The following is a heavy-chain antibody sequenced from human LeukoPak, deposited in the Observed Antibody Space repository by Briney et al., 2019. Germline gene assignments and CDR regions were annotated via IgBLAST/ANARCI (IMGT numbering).Heavy chain of an antibody. D-gene: IGHD2-2*02. Sequence: SETLSLTCTVSGGSISSGSYYWSWIRQPAGKGLEWIGRIYTSGSTNYNPSLKSRVSISVDTSKNQFSLKLSSVTAADTAVYYCARAEWRYCSSTSCYIFDYWGQGTLVTVSS. V-gene: IGHV4-61*02. CDR2: IYTSGST. CDR1: GGSISSGSYY. J-gene: IGHJ4*02. CDR3: ARAEWRYCSSTSCYIFDY.